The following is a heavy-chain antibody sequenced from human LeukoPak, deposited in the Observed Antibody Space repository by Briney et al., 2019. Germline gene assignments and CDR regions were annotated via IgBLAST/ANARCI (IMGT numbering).Heavy chain of an antibody. J-gene: IGHJ4*02. D-gene: IGHD3-10*01. Sequence: PGGSLRLSCAASGFTFSSYWMSWVRQAPGKGLEWVAFIRYDGSNKYYADSVKGRFTISRDNSKNTLYLQMNSLRAEDTAVYYCAKGLYGSGDYFDYWGQGTLVTVSS. CDR2: IRYDGSNK. V-gene: IGHV3-30*02. CDR3: AKGLYGSGDYFDY. CDR1: GFTFSSYW.